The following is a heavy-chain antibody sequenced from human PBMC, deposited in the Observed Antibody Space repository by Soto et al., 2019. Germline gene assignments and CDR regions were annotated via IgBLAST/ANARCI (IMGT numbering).Heavy chain of an antibody. V-gene: IGHV4-30-4*01. CDR3: ARVLLASVALYNFDY. CDR1: CGSIINADYY. J-gene: IGHJ4*02. Sequence: SETLSLTCTFSCGSIINADYYWSWVRQPPGKGLEWIGYIYYSGSTYYNPSLKSRVTISLDTSKNQFSLKLSSVTAADTAVYYCARVLLASVALYNFDYWGQGTLVTVSS. CDR2: IYYSGST. D-gene: IGHD6-13*01.